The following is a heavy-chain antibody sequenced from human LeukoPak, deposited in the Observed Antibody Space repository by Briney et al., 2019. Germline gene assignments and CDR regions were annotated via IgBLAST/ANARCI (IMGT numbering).Heavy chain of an antibody. CDR2: INPKSGGT. CDR3: ARDRITMVRGVTSTSDY. J-gene: IGHJ4*02. CDR1: GYTFTAYY. D-gene: IGHD3-10*01. Sequence: ASVKVSCKASGYTFTAYYIHWVRQAPGQGLEWMGWINPKSGGTKFPQKFPGRITLTRDTSIRTAYMDLSWLRSDDTAVYYCARDRITMVRGVTSTSDYWGQGTLVTVSS. V-gene: IGHV1-2*02.